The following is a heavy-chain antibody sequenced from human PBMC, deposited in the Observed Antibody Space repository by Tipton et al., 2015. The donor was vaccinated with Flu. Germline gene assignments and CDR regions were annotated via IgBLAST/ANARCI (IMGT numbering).Heavy chain of an antibody. CDR2: MNPNSGNT. V-gene: IGHV1-8*01. J-gene: IGHJ6*02. D-gene: IGHD6-13*01. Sequence: QLVQSGAEVKKPGASVKVSCKASGYTFTSYDINWVRQATGQELEWMGWMNPNSGNTGYAQKFQGRVTMTRNTSISTAYMELSSLRSEDTAVYYCARAYSSSWYYYYGMDVWGQGTTVTVSS. CDR3: ARAYSSSWYYYYGMDV. CDR1: GYTFTSYD.